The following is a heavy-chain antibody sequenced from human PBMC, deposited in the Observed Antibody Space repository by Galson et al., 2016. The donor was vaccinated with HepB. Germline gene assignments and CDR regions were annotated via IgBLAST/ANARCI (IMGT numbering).Heavy chain of an antibody. CDR1: GFTFSSYS. Sequence: SLRLSCAASGFTFSSYSMNWVCQTPGKGLEWVSYISSSSNAIHYADSVKGRFTISRDNAKNSLYLQMNSLRDEDTAVYYCARVQITSGWYEDYWGQGTLVTVSS. J-gene: IGHJ4*02. CDR3: ARVQITSGWYEDY. D-gene: IGHD6-19*01. V-gene: IGHV3-48*02. CDR2: ISSSSNAI.